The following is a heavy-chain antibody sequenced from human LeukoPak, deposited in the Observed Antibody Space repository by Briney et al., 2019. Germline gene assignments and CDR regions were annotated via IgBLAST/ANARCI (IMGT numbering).Heavy chain of an antibody. CDR1: GGTFSSYA. CDR2: IIPIFGTA. CDR3: ATTYYYDRWGRAFDI. V-gene: IGHV1-69*01. J-gene: IGHJ3*02. Sequence: SVKVTCKASGGTFSSYAISWVRQAPGQGLEWMGGIIPIFGTAKYAQKFQGRVTITADESTSTAYMELSSLRSEDTAVYYCATTYYYDRWGRAFDIWGQGTMVTVSS. D-gene: IGHD3-22*01.